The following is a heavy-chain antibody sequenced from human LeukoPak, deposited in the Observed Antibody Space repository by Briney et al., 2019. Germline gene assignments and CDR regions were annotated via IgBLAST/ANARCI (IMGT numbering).Heavy chain of an antibody. V-gene: IGHV4-39*02. Sequence: PSETLSLTCTVSGDSISSSSYYWGCIRQPPGKGLEWIGSLSYSVSTYYNPSLKSRATISVDTSKNHFFLKLSSVTAADTAVYYCARVPLLGIAVAGSYYYYYYMDVWGKGTTVTVSS. CDR3: ARVPLLGIAVAGSYYYYYYMDV. CDR2: LSYSVST. CDR1: GDSISSSSYY. D-gene: IGHD6-19*01. J-gene: IGHJ6*03.